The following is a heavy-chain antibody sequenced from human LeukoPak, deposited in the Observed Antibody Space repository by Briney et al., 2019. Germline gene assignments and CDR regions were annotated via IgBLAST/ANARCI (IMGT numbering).Heavy chain of an antibody. CDR2: IDHSGST. Sequence: SETLSLTCAVYGGSFSGYYWSWIRQPPGKGLEWIGEIDHSGSTNYNPSLKSRVTISVDTSKNQFSLKLSSVTAADTAVYYCARGHVVIGIDYWGQGTLVTVSS. J-gene: IGHJ4*02. D-gene: IGHD3-22*01. CDR3: ARGHVVIGIDY. CDR1: GGSFSGYY. V-gene: IGHV4-34*01.